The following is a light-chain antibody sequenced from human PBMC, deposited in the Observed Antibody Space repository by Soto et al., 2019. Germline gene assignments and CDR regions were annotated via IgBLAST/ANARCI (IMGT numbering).Light chain of an antibody. CDR3: QQYNQWPLT. CDR2: GAA. CDR1: QSVTSD. V-gene: IGKV3-15*01. Sequence: ETVMTQSPVTLSVSPGQRVTLSCRASQSVTSDLAWHQQRPGQAPRLLIYGAATRATGIPARFSGSGSGTEFTLTVSSLQSEDFALYYCQQYNQWPLTFGGGTKVEIK. J-gene: IGKJ4*01.